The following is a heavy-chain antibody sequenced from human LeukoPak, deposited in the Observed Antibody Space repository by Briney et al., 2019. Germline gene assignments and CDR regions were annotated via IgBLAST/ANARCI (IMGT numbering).Heavy chain of an antibody. J-gene: IGHJ4*02. CDR2: ISADGGST. CDR1: GLTFDDSA. Sequence: GGSLRLSCVATGLTFDDSAMHWVRQAPGKGLEWVSLISADGGSTFSADSVKGRFSISRDNSKNSLYLQMNSLRSEDTAMYYCAKESGKFDYWGQGILVAVSS. V-gene: IGHV3-43*02. CDR3: AKESGKFDY.